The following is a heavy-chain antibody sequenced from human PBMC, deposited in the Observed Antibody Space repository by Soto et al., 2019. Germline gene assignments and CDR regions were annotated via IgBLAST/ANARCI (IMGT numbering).Heavy chain of an antibody. J-gene: IGHJ4*02. CDR1: GFTFSSYA. Sequence: QVQLVESGGGVVQPGRSLRLSCAAFGFTFSSYAMHWVRQAPGKGLEWVAVISYDGSNKYYADSVKGRFTISRDNSKNTLYLQMTSLRAEDTAVYYCARDPGYYDSSGYRYGIFDYWGQGTLVTVSS. V-gene: IGHV3-30-3*01. D-gene: IGHD3-22*01. CDR2: ISYDGSNK. CDR3: ARDPGYYDSSGYRYGIFDY.